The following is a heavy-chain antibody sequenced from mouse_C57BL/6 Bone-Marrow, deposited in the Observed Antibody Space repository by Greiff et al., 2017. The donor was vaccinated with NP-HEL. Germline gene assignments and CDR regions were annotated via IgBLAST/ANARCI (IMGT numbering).Heavy chain of an antibody. CDR1: GYTFTDYY. CDR3: ARAVYYGNYGGY. CDR2: INPNNGGT. D-gene: IGHD2-1*01. J-gene: IGHJ2*01. V-gene: IGHV1-26*01. Sequence: VQLQQSGPELVKPGASVKISCKASGYTFTDYYMNWVKQSHGKSLEWIGDINPNNGGTSYNQKFKGKATLTVDKSSSTAYMELRSLTSEDSAVYYCARAVYYGNYGGYWGQGTTLTVSS.